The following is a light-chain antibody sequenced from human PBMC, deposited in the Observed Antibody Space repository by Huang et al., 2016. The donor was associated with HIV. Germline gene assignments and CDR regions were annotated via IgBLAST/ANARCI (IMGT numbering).Light chain of an antibody. J-gene: IGKJ2*01. Sequence: EVVLTQSPGTLSLSPGERATLSCRASQSVGNNYLAWFQQKPGQAPRLLIYGASTRATGIPDRFRGSVSGTDFTLTISRLEPEDFAVYYCQQYGTSSSYPFGQGTKLEVK. V-gene: IGKV3-20*01. CDR2: GAS. CDR1: QSVGNNY. CDR3: QQYGTSSSYP.